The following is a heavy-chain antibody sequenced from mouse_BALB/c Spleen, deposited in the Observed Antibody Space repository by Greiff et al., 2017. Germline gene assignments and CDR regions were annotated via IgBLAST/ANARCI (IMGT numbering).Heavy chain of an antibody. CDR1: GFTFSSYT. V-gene: IGHV5-6-4*01. Sequence: EVKLLESGGGLVQPGGSLKLSCAASGFTFSSYTMSWVRQTPEKRLEWVATISSGGSYTYYPDSVKGRFTISRDNAKNTLYLQMSSLKSEDTAMYYCTRADLYFDYWGQGTTLTVSS. CDR2: ISSGGSYT. CDR3: TRADLYFDY. J-gene: IGHJ2*01.